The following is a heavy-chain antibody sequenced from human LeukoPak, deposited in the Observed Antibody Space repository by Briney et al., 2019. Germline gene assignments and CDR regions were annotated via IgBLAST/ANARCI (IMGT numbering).Heavy chain of an antibody. CDR1: AGSISGYY. CDR3: ARDFTDSGSSLVYYYYYYMDV. J-gene: IGHJ6*03. V-gene: IGHV4-4*07. CDR2: IYSSGST. D-gene: IGHD1-26*01. Sequence: SETLSLTCTVSAGSISGYYWSWIRQPAGKGLEWIGRIYSSGSTNYNPSLKSRVTMSVDTSKKQFSLKLSSVTAADTAVYYCARDFTDSGSSLVYYYYYYMDVWGKGTTVTVSS.